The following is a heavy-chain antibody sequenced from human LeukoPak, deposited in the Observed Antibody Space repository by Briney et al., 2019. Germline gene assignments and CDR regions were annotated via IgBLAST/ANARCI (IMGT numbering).Heavy chain of an antibody. Sequence: ASVKVSCKASGYTFTGYFMHWVRQAPGQGLEWMGRISPNSGVTDYAQKFQGRVTMTRDTSISTAYMELSRLRSDDTAVYYCARGGYSGYDRDYWGQGTLVTVSS. CDR1: GYTFTGYF. D-gene: IGHD5-12*01. J-gene: IGHJ4*02. CDR2: ISPNSGVT. CDR3: ARGGYSGYDRDY. V-gene: IGHV1-2*06.